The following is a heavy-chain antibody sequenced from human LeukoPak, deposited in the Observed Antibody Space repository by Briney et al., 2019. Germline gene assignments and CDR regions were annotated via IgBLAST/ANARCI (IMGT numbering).Heavy chain of an antibody. D-gene: IGHD2-15*01. CDR1: GDIVSSNSAA. J-gene: IGHJ5*02. CDR3: ARDSPLCSGGCNWFDP. CDR2: TYYRSKWYN. V-gene: IGHV6-1*01. Sequence: SQTLSLTCAISGDIVSSNSAAWNWIRQSPSRGLEWLGRTYYRSKWYNDYAVSVKSRITINPDTSKNQFSLKLSSVTAADTAVYYCARDSPLCSGGCNWFDPWGQGTLVTVSS.